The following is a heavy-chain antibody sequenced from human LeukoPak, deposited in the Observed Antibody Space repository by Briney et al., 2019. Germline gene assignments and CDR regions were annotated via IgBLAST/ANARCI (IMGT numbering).Heavy chain of an antibody. V-gene: IGHV3-7*01. CDR2: INQDGSEK. CDR3: AITHSYSLGAFDI. CDR1: GFTFSSYW. D-gene: IGHD4-11*01. Sequence: GGSPRLSRAGTGFTFSSYWMTWVRQAPGNGLEWVANINQDGSEKYFVASVKGRFTISRDNRKNSVYLQMNSLRAEDTAVYYCAITHSYSLGAFDIWGQGTMVTVSS. J-gene: IGHJ3*02.